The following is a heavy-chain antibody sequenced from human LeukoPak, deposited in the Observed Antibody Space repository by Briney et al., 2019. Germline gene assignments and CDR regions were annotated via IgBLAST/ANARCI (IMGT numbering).Heavy chain of an antibody. J-gene: IGHJ3*02. CDR1: GLTLSAYA. V-gene: IGHV3-23*01. CDR3: AKDPNGDYVGAFDM. D-gene: IGHD4-17*01. CDR2: ITGSGAGT. Sequence: HPGGSLRLSCAASGLTLSAYALVWVRQAPGKGLEWVSAITGSGAGTYYADSVKGRFTISRDNSNNMLYLQMNSLRAEDTALYYCAKDPNGDYVGAFDMWGPGTMVVVSS.